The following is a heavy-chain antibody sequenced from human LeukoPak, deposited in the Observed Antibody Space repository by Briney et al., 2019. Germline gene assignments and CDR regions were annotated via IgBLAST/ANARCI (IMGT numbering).Heavy chain of an antibody. CDR2: ISWNSGTI. J-gene: IGHJ3*02. D-gene: IGHD4-23*01. CDR3: AKSYINYGGNSADAFDI. V-gene: IGHV3-9*02. CDR1: GFTSDA. Sequence: GRSLRLSCVASGFTSDAMHWVRQSPGKGLEWVSGISWNSGTIGYADSVKGRFTVSRDNAKNSVYLQMNSLRAEDVALYYCAKSYINYGGNSADAFDIWGQGIMVTVSS.